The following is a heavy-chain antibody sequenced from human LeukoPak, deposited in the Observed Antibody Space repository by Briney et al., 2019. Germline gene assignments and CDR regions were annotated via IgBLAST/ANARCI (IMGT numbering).Heavy chain of an antibody. D-gene: IGHD6-19*01. V-gene: IGHV3-7*01. Sequence: GGSLRLSCAASGFTFSSYWMHWVRQVPGKGLEWVANIKQDGSEKYYVGSVKGRFTISRDNARNSLYLQMNSLRAEDTAVYYCARESNSGWYGYWGQGTLVTVSS. CDR1: GFTFSSYW. CDR2: IKQDGSEK. J-gene: IGHJ4*02. CDR3: ARESNSGWYGY.